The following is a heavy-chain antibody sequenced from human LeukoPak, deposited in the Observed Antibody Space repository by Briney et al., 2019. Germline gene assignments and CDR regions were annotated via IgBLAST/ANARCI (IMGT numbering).Heavy chain of an antibody. CDR2: IYYSGST. Sequence: SETLSLTCTVSGGSISSYYWSWIRQPPGKGLEWIGYIYYSGSTNYNPSLKSRVTISVDTSKNQFSLRLSSVTAADTAVYYCARLGGDELPLPYYFDYWGQGTLVTVSS. V-gene: IGHV4-59*01. CDR3: ARLGGDELPLPYYFDY. CDR1: GGSISSYY. D-gene: IGHD3-16*01. J-gene: IGHJ4*02.